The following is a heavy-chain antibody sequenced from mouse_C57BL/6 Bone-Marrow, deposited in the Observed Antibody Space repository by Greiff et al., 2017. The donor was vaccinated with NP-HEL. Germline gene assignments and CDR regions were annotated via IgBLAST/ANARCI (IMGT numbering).Heavy chain of an antibody. J-gene: IGHJ2*01. CDR3: TTGEGREFLGYYFDY. CDR1: GFNIKDDY. D-gene: IGHD1-1*01. V-gene: IGHV14-4*01. CDR2: IDPENGDT. Sequence: VQLQQSGAELVRPGASVKLSCTASGFNIKDDYMHWVKQRPEQGLEWIGWIDPENGDTEYASKFQGKATITADTSSNTAYLQLSSLTSEDTAVYYCTTGEGREFLGYYFDYWGQGTTLTVSS.